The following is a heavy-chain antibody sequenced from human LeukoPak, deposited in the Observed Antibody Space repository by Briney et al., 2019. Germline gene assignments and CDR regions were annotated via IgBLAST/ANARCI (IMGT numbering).Heavy chain of an antibody. CDR2: IDWDNDK. D-gene: IGHD3-22*01. CDR3: ARGYYDTSAYIDY. V-gene: IGHV2-70*11. J-gene: IGHJ4*02. Sequence: SGPTLVNPTQTLTLTCTFSGFSLSTGGMCVSWIRQPPGKALEWLARIDWDNDKYYSTSLKTRLTVSKDTSKNQVVLTMTNMDPVDTATYYCARGYYDTSAYIDYWGQGTLVTVSS. CDR1: GFSLSTGGMC.